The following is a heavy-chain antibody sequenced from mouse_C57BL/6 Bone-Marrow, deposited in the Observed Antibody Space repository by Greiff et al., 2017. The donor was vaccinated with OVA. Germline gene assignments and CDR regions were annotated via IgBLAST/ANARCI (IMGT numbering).Heavy chain of an antibody. V-gene: IGHV5-6*01. CDR2: ISSGGSYT. CDR1: GFTFSSYG. J-gene: IGHJ3*01. CDR3: YFTPAY. Sequence: EVQLVESGGDLVKPGGSLKLSCAASGFTFSSYGMSWVRQTPDERLEWVATISSGGSYTYYPDSVKGRFTISRDNAKNTLYLQMSSLKSEDTAMYYCYFTPAYWGQGTLVTVSA.